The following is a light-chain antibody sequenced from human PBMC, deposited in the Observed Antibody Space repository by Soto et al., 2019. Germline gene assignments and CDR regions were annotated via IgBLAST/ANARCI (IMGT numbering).Light chain of an antibody. CDR3: QQHGSSLFT. CDR1: QSVSSSY. Sequence: EIVLTQSPCTLPLSPGERATLSCRASQSVSSSYLAWYQQKPGQAPRLLIYGASSRATGIPDRFSGSGSGTDFTLTISRLEPEDFAVYYCQQHGSSLFTFGPGTKVDIK. CDR2: GAS. V-gene: IGKV3-20*01. J-gene: IGKJ3*01.